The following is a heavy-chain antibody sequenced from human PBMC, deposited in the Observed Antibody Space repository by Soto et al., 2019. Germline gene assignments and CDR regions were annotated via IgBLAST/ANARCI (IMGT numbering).Heavy chain of an antibody. CDR1: GFTFSSYA. J-gene: IGHJ5*02. CDR3: AKDRLRGSSTSSRFDP. CDR2: ISGSGGST. V-gene: IGHV3-23*01. D-gene: IGHD2-2*01. Sequence: GGSLRLSCAASGFTFSSYAMSWVRQAPGKGLEWVSAISGSGGSTYYADSVKGRFTISRDNSKNTLYLQMNSLRAEDTAVYYCAKDRLRGSSTSSRFDPWGQGTLVTVSS.